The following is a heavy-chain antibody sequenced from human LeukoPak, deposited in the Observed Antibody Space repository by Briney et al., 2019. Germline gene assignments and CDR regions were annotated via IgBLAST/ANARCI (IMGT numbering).Heavy chain of an antibody. D-gene: IGHD3-22*01. J-gene: IGHJ4*02. CDR1: GASISSSSYY. CDR3: ARASNYFDVLY. V-gene: IGHV4-39*01. CDR2: IYYTGST. Sequence: SETLSLTCTVSGASISSSSYYWGWIRQPPGKGLEWIGTIYYTGSTYYNPSLKTRVTISIDTSKNQFSLRLSSATAADTAVYFCARASNYFDVLYWGQGTRVTVSS.